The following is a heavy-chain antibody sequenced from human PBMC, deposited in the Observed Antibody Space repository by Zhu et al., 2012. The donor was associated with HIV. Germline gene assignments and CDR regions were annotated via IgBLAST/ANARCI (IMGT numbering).Heavy chain of an antibody. CDR3: ARGGFRYSASGSYSFDY. V-gene: IGHV4-34*01. D-gene: IGHD3-10*01. J-gene: IGHJ4*02. CDR2: ISQSGDS. CDR1: GGSFSGFY. Sequence: QVQSQQWGAGLLKPSETLSLTCAVYGGSFSGFYWSWIRQPPGKGLEWIGEISQSGDSNYVPSLKSRVTLSVDTSKNQFSLKLNSVTAADTAVYYCARGGFRYSASGSYSFDYWGQGTLVTVSS.